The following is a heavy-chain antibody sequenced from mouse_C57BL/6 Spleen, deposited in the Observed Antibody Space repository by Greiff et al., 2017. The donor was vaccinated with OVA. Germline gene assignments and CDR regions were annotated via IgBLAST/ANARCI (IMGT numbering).Heavy chain of an antibody. CDR1: GYSFTDYN. V-gene: IGHV1-39*01. J-gene: IGHJ1*03. D-gene: IGHD1-1*01. CDR2: INPNYGTT. CDR3: ARGGTGSLWYFDV. Sequence: VQLQQSGPELVKPGASVKISCKASGYSFTDYNMNWVKQSNGKSLEWIGVINPNYGTTSYNQKFKGKATLTVGQSSSTAYMQLNSLTSEDSAVDDCARGGTGSLWYFDVWGTGTTVTVSS.